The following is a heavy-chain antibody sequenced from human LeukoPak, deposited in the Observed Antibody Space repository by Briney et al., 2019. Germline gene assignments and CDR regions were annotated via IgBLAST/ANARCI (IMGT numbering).Heavy chain of an antibody. J-gene: IGHJ6*02. CDR3: AREDPQTTVPEGMDV. CDR1: GGSISYYY. CDR2: IYYSGTT. V-gene: IGHV4-59*01. Sequence: PSETLSLTCTVSGGSISYYYWSWIRQSPGKGLEWIGYIYYSGTTNYNPSLKSRVTISVDTSKNQFSLQLRSVTAADTAVYYCAREDPQTTVPEGMDVWGQGTTVAVSS. D-gene: IGHD4-17*01.